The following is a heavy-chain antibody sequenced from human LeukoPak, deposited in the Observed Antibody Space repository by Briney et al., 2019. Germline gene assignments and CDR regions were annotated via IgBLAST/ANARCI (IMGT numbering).Heavy chain of an antibody. J-gene: IGHJ4*01. V-gene: IGHV5-51*01. CDR1: GYRLTNYW. CDR2: IYPGDSDT. D-gene: IGHD5-18*01. Sequence: GESLKISCQGSGYRLTNYWIGWVRQIPGKGLEWMGIIYPGDSDTRYRPSFQGQVNISADKSISTAYQQWRSLKGSHTAMDYCARSTGTSGYSYGNPFDYWGQGTLVTVSS. CDR3: ARSTGTSGYSYGNPFDY.